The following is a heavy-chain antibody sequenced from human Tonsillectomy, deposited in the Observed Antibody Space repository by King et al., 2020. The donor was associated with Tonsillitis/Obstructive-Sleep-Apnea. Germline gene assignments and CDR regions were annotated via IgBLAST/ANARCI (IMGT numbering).Heavy chain of an antibody. CDR1: GGSVSSVSYY. CDR3: ARLGTLGWFDP. J-gene: IGHJ5*02. CDR2: IYYSGST. V-gene: IGHV4-61*01. Sequence: QVQLQESGPGLVKPSETLSLTCTVSGGSVSSVSYYWSWIRQPPGKGLEWIGYIYYSGSTTYNPTLKSRVTISVDTSKNQFSLKLSSVTAADTAVYYCARLGTLGWFDPWGQGTLVTVSS. D-gene: IGHD3-16*01.